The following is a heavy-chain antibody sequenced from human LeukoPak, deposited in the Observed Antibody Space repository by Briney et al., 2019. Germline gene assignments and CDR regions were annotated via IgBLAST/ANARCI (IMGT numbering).Heavy chain of an antibody. CDR1: GGSISSGGYS. CDR2: IYHGGST. V-gene: IGHV4-30-2*01. Sequence: PSQTLSLTCAVSGGSISSGGYSWSWIRQPPGKGLEWIGYIYHGGSTYYNPSLKSRVTISVDRSKNQFSLKLSSVTAADTAVYYCASRRGGYYDSSGPPDYWGQGTLVTVSS. J-gene: IGHJ4*02. D-gene: IGHD3-22*01. CDR3: ASRRGGYYDSSGPPDY.